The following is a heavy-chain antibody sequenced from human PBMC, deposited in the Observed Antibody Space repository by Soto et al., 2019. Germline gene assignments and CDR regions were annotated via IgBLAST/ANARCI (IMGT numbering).Heavy chain of an antibody. CDR1: GYTFTSYD. CDR3: ARGVTMVRGVIGGY. CDR2: MNPNSGNT. Sequence: QVQLVQSGAEVKKPGAPVKVSCKASGYTFTSYDINWVRQATGQGLEWMGWMNPNSGNTGYAQKFQGRVTMTRNTSISTAYMELSSLRSEDTAVYYCARGVTMVRGVIGGYWGQGTLVTVSS. D-gene: IGHD3-10*01. J-gene: IGHJ4*02. V-gene: IGHV1-8*01.